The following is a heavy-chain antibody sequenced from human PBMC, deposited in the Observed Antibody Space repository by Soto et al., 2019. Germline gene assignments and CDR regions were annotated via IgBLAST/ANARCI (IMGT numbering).Heavy chain of an antibody. Sequence: GESLKISCKGSGYSFAGYWITWVRQKPGKGLGWMGRIDPSDSQTYYSPSFRGHVTISVTKSITTAFLQWSSLRASDTAMYYCARQIYDSDTGPNFQYYFDSWGQGTPVTVSS. CDR1: GYSFAGYW. V-gene: IGHV5-10-1*01. CDR3: ARQIYDSDTGPNFQYYFDS. CDR2: IDPSDSQT. D-gene: IGHD3-22*01. J-gene: IGHJ4*02.